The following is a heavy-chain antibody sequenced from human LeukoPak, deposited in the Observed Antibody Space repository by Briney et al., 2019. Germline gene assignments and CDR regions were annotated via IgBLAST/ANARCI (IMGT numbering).Heavy chain of an antibody. J-gene: IGHJ6*03. Sequence: GRSLRLSCAASGFTFSSYAMHWVRQAPGKGLEWVAVISYDGSNKYYADSVKGRFTISRDNSKNTLYLQMNSLRAEDTAVYYCAREPVTSGYGIGYYYYYYMDVWGKGTTVTVSS. CDR1: GFTFSSYA. D-gene: IGHD5-12*01. CDR3: AREPVTSGYGIGYYYYYYMDV. CDR2: ISYDGSNK. V-gene: IGHV3-30*04.